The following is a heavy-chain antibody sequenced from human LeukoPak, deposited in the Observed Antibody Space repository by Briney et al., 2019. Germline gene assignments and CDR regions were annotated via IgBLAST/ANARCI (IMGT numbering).Heavy chain of an antibody. CDR2: IYSGGST. Sequence: GGSLRLSCAASGFTVSSNYMSWVRQAPGKGLEWVSIIYSGGSTFYADSVKDRFTISRDNSKNTLYLQMNSLRAEDTAVYYCARGGSYLSAFDIWGQGTMVTVSS. V-gene: IGHV3-53*01. CDR1: GFTVSSNY. CDR3: ARGGSYLSAFDI. D-gene: IGHD1-26*01. J-gene: IGHJ3*02.